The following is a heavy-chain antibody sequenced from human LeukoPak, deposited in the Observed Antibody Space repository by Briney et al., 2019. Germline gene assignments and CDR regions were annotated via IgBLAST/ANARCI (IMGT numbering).Heavy chain of an antibody. Sequence: GGSLRLSCAASGFTFSTYSMNWVRQAPGKGLEWVSYISLGGDTIYYAGSVRGRFTISRDAAGNSLYLQMNSLRDEDTAVYYCARILGLTLDYWGQGTLVTVSS. CDR2: ISLGGDTI. CDR1: GFTFSTYS. V-gene: IGHV3-48*02. D-gene: IGHD1-14*01. CDR3: ARILGLTLDY. J-gene: IGHJ4*02.